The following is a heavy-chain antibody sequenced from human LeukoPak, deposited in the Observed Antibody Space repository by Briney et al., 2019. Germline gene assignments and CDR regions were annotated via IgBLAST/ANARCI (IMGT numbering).Heavy chain of an antibody. Sequence: ASVKVSCKASGYSFIAYYIHWVRQAPGQGLEWMGWINPISGGTHFAHKFQGRVTMTRDTSITTAYMELSSPKSDDTAVYYCARTGYSSGWYLGFFDYWGQGTLVTVSS. CDR1: GYSFIAYY. D-gene: IGHD6-19*01. CDR3: ARTGYSSGWYLGFFDY. CDR2: INPISGGT. V-gene: IGHV1-2*02. J-gene: IGHJ4*02.